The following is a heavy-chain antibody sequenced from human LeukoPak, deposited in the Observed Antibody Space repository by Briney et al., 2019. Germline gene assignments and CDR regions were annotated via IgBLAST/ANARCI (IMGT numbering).Heavy chain of an antibody. J-gene: IGHJ4*02. CDR3: ARGDAYYDFWSGYFRGSKEYYFDY. V-gene: IGHV1-8*01. CDR2: MNPNSGNT. CDR1: GYTVTSYD. Sequence: ASVKVSCKASGYTVTSYDINWVRQATGQGLEWMGWMNPNSGNTGYAQKFQGRVTMTRNTSISTAYMELSSLRSEDTAVYYCARGDAYYDFWSGYFRGSKEYYFDYWGQGTLVTVSS. D-gene: IGHD3-3*01.